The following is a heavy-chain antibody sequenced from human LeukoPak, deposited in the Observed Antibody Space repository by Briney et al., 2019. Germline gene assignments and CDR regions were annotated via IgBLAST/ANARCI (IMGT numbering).Heavy chain of an antibody. D-gene: IGHD1-26*01. CDR3: AKLSWRELLSDDFDY. V-gene: IGHV3-23*01. J-gene: IGHJ4*02. CDR2: ISGRGGDT. CDR1: GFTFSSDA. Sequence: GGSLRLSCAASGFTFSSDAFSGSGRAPGRGLEGVSSISGRGGDTYYTDSVKGRFTISRDNSKNTLYLQMNSLRAEDTAVYYCAKLSWRELLSDDFDYWGQGTLVTVSS.